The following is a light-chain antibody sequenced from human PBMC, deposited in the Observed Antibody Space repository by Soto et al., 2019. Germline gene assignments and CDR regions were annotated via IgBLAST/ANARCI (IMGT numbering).Light chain of an antibody. CDR3: CSYADSYTYV. Sequence: QSALTQPRSVSGSPGQSVTISCTGTSSVVGGYNYVSWYQQHPGKAPKLMIYDVTKRPSGVPDRFSGSKSGNTASLTISGLQAEDEADYYCCSYADSYTYVFGTGTKVTVL. CDR2: DVT. CDR1: SSVVGGYNY. V-gene: IGLV2-11*01. J-gene: IGLJ1*01.